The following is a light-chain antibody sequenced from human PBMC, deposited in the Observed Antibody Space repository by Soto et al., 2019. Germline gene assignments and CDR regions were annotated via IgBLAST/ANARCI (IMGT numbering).Light chain of an antibody. J-gene: IGKJ1*01. CDR1: QSVSSN. CDR3: QQYNIWPRT. Sequence: EIVMTQSPATLSVSPGERATLSCRASQSVSSNLAWYQQKPGQAPRLLISGAPTRATGIPARFSGSGSGTEFTLTTSSLQAEDFALYYCQQYNIWPRTFGQGTKGDIK. V-gene: IGKV3-15*01. CDR2: GAP.